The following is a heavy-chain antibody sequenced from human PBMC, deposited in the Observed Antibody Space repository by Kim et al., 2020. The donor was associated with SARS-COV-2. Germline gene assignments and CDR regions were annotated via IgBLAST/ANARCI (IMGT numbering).Heavy chain of an antibody. CDR3: TIRSNYYGMDA. Sequence: SETLSLTCTVSGGSIISSFYYWGRKRQPPGKGLEWIGSIFYSGNTYYDPSLKRRVIISEDTSKNQYSMKQSSGAAADTAVYYSTIRSNYYGMDAWGQGST. J-gene: IGHJ6*02. CDR1: GGSIISSFYY. V-gene: IGHV4-39*01. CDR2: IFYSGNT.